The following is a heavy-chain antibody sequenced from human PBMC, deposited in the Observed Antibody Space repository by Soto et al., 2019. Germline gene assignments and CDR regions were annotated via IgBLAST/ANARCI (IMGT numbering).Heavy chain of an antibody. CDR2: IWYDGSNK. J-gene: IGHJ6*02. Sequence: GGSLRLSCAASGFTFSSYGMHWVRQAPGKGLEWVAVIWYDGSNKYYADSVKGRFTISRDNSKNTLYLQMNSLRAEDTAVYYCARPNGFPSNRYYYYGMDVWGQGTTVTVSS. CDR3: ARPNGFPSNRYYYYGMDV. V-gene: IGHV3-33*01. CDR1: GFTFSSYG. D-gene: IGHD2-2*01.